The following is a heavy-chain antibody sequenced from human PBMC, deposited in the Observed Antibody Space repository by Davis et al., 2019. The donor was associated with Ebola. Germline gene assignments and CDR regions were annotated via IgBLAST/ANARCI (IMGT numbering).Heavy chain of an antibody. CDR1: GFTFNNYW. CDR3: ARAGFYYESSDYYEYPTWFDP. V-gene: IGHV3-7*01. CDR2: IQQDGGDK. D-gene: IGHD3-22*01. J-gene: IGHJ5*02. Sequence: GGSLRLSCAASGFTFNNYWMSWVRQVPGRGLEWVANIQQDGGDKHYLESVKGRFTISRDNTKDLVFLELSSLRVEDTGVYYCARAGFYYESSDYYEYPTWFDPWGQGTLVTVSS.